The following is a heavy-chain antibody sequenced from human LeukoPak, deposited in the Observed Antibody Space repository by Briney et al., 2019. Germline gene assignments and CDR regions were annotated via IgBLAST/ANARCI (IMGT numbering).Heavy chain of an antibody. V-gene: IGHV4-59*08. CDR3: ARRIGGGSGGPPWFDP. D-gene: IGHD3-10*01. CDR1: GGSISSYY. CDR2: IYYSGST. Sequence: SETLSLTCTVSGGSISSYYWSWIRQPPGKGLEWIGYIYYSGSTNYNPSPKSRVTISVDTSKNQFSLKLSSVTAADTAVYYCARRIGGGSGGPPWFDPWGQGTLVTVSS. J-gene: IGHJ5*02.